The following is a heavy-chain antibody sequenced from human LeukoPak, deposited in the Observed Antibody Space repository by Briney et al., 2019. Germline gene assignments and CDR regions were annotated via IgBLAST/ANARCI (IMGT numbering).Heavy chain of an antibody. J-gene: IGHJ4*02. V-gene: IGHV3-48*03. CDR3: GRDLYHSFDY. CDR1: GFTFSSYE. CDR2: ISSSGSTL. Sequence: PGGSLRLSCAASGFTFSSYEMNWVRQAPGQGLEWFSYISSSGSTLYYADSLKGRFTISRDNAKNSLYLQMNSLRAEDTAVYYCGRDLYHSFDYWGEGTLVTVSS. D-gene: IGHD2-2*01.